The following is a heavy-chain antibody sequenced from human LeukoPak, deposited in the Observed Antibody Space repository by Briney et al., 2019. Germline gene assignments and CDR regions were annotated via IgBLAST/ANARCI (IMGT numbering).Heavy chain of an antibody. CDR1: GGSISSSNW. CDR2: ISQSGST. Sequence: SETLSLTRAVSGGSISSSNWWSWVRQPPEKGLEWIGEISQSGSTNYNPSLKSRVTMSVDKSKNQFSLKLTSVTAADTAVYYCARAGRYYDSTGYYWYFDFWGQGTLVTVSS. CDR3: ARAGRYYDSTGYYWYFDF. J-gene: IGHJ4*02. D-gene: IGHD3-22*01. V-gene: IGHV4-4*02.